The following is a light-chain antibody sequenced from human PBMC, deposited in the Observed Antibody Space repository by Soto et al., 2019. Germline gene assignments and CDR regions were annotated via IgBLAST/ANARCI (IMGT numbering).Light chain of an antibody. J-gene: IGKJ2*01. CDR2: DAS. Sequence: EIVLTQSPATLSLSPGERATLSCRASQSVSSYLAWYQQKPGQAPRLLIYDASNRATGIPARFSGSGSGTDFTLTISSLEPKDLAVYYCQQRSNWSGTFGQGTKLEIK. CDR3: QQRSNWSGT. CDR1: QSVSSY. V-gene: IGKV3-11*01.